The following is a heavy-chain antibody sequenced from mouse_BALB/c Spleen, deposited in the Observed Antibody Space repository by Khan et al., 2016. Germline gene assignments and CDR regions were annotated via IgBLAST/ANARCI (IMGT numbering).Heavy chain of an antibody. CDR2: INPSNGGT. V-gene: IGHV1S81*02. Sequence: QVQLKESGAELVKPGASVKLSCKASDYTFTSYYMYWVKQRPGQGLEWIGEINPSNGGTNFNEKFKSKATLTVDKSSSTAYMQLSSLTSEDSAVYYCTRRGYFDVWGAGTTVTVSS. CDR3: TRRGYFDV. CDR1: DYTFTSYY. J-gene: IGHJ1*01.